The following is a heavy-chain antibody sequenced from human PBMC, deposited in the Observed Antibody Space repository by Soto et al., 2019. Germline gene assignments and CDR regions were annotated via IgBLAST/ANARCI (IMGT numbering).Heavy chain of an antibody. CDR2: INHSGSS. J-gene: IGHJ2*01. CDR3: ARMAVPWYFDL. CDR1: GGSFGGFY. D-gene: IGHD6-19*01. Sequence: ETLSLTCAVHGGSFGGFYGTWIRQPPGKGLEWIGEINHSGSSNYNPPLKSRVTVSLDTSRNQFSLSLNSVTAADKAVYSCARMAVPWYFDLWGRGTLVTVSS. V-gene: IGHV4-34*01.